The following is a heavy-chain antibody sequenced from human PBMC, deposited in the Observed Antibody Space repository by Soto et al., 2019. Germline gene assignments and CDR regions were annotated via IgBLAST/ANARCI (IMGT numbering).Heavy chain of an antibody. J-gene: IGHJ6*02. Sequence: SETLSLTCAVSGYSISSGYYWGWIRQPPGKGLEWIGSIYHSGSTNYNPSLKSRVTISVDTSKNQFSLKLSSVTAADTAVYYCAGVVVPAGPGGMDVWGQGTTVTVSS. D-gene: IGHD2-2*01. V-gene: IGHV4-38-2*01. CDR1: GYSISSGYY. CDR3: AGVVVPAGPGGMDV. CDR2: IYHSGST.